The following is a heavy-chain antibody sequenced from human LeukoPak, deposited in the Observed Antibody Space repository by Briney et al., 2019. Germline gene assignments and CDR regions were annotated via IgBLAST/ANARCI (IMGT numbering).Heavy chain of an antibody. J-gene: IGHJ3*02. CDR1: GYTFTSYA. D-gene: IGHD3-10*01. CDR3: ARDPTPLWFGELKAFDI. CDR2: INAGNGNT. Sequence: ASVKVSCKASGYTFTSYAMHWVRQAPGQRLEWMGWINAGNGNTKYSQKFQGRVTITRDTSASTAYMELSSLRSEDTAVYYCARDPTPLWFGELKAFDIWGQGTMVTVSS. V-gene: IGHV1-3*01.